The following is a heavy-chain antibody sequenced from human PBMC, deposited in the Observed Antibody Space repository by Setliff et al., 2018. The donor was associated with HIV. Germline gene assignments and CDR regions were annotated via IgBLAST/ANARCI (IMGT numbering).Heavy chain of an antibody. CDR1: GGTFSNYM. J-gene: IGHJ4*02. CDR3: ARSGSPYGPNSGHFDS. CDR2: ITPIGTT. Sequence: ASVKVSCKASGGTFSNYMIIWVRQAPGQGLEWVGVITPIGTTNFAQTFEGRVTITADESTSTVHMEVTRLSSDDTAMYFCARSGSPYGPNSGHFDSWGQGTLVTVSS. V-gene: IGHV1-69*13. D-gene: IGHD4-17*01.